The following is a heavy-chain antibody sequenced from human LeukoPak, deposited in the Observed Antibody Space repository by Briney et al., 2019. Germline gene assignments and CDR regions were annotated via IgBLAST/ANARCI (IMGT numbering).Heavy chain of an antibody. CDR3: ARDDEEAAVAGFFDY. CDR1: GFTFSSYW. Sequence: PGGSLRLSCAASGFTFSSYWMSWVRQAPGKGLEWVANIKQDGGEKYYVDSVKGRFTISRDNAKNSLYLQMNSLRAEDTAVYYCARDDEEAAVAGFFDYWGQGTLVTVSS. J-gene: IGHJ4*02. D-gene: IGHD6-19*01. CDR2: IKQDGGEK. V-gene: IGHV3-7*01.